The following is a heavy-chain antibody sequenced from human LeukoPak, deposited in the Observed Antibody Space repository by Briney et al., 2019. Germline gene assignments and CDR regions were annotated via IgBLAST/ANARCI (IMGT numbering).Heavy chain of an antibody. CDR1: GFTFISYG. D-gene: IGHD4-17*01. V-gene: IGHV3-30*19. CDR2: IWYDGRDK. Sequence: PGGSLRLSCAASGFTFISYGMHWVRQAPGKGLEWVAVIWYDGRDKYYADSVKGRFTISRDNSKNTLYLQMNSLRAEDTAVYYCARESYYGDGSFDYWGQGTLVTVSS. J-gene: IGHJ4*02. CDR3: ARESYYGDGSFDY.